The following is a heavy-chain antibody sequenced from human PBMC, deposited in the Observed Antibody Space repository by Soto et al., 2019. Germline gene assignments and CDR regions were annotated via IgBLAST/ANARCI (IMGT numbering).Heavy chain of an antibody. CDR3: ARAKGTRNIVLMVYAPFYF. J-gene: IGHJ4*01. D-gene: IGHD2-8*01. Sequence: VRQAPGKGLEWVANIKQDGSDKYYVDSVTGRFTISRDNAKNSLYLQMNSLRAEDTAVYYCARAKGTRNIVLMVYAPFYF. CDR2: IKQDGSDK. V-gene: IGHV3-7*01.